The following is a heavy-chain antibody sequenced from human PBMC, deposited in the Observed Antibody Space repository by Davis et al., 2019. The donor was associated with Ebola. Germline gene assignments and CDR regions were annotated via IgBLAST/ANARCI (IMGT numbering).Heavy chain of an antibody. D-gene: IGHD6-19*01. V-gene: IGHV1-18*01. CDR1: GYTFTSYG. Sequence: ASVKVSCKASGYTFTSYGISWVRQAPGQGLEWMGWISAYNGNTNYAQKFQERVTITRDTSTSTAYMELRSLRSDDTAVYYCARDWDIAVAGTGGYWGQGTLVTVSS. CDR3: ARDWDIAVAGTGGY. J-gene: IGHJ4*02. CDR2: ISAYNGNT.